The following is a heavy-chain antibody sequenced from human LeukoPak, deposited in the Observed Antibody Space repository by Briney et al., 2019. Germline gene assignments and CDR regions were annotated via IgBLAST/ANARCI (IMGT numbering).Heavy chain of an antibody. CDR1: GGSISSYY. V-gene: IGHV4-4*07. CDR2: IYTSGST. Sequence: SETLSLTCTVSGGSISSYYWSWIRQPAGKGLEWIGRIYTSGSTNYNPSLKSRVTISVDTSKNQFSLKLSSVTAADTAVYYCARKLSPLGDSSGYYLDAFDIWGQGTMVTVSS. D-gene: IGHD3-22*01. J-gene: IGHJ3*02. CDR3: ARKLSPLGDSSGYYLDAFDI.